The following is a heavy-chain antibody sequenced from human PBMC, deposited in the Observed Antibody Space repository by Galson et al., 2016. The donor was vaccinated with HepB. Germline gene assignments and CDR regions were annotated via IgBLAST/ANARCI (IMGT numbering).Heavy chain of an antibody. J-gene: IGHJ4*02. CDR3: GTSSGMIVVEPFDY. CDR1: GFTFSSYA. V-gene: IGHV3-23*01. Sequence: SLRLSCATSGFTFSSYAVSWVRQAPGKGLEWVPAISGSGGSTFYADPVKGRFTISRDNSKNTLYLQMNSLRAEDTAVYYCGTSSGMIVVEPFDYWGQGTLVTVSS. CDR2: ISGSGGST. D-gene: IGHD3-22*01.